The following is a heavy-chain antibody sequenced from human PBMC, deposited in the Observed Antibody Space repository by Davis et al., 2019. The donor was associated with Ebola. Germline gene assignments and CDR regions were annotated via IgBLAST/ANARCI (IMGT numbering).Heavy chain of an antibody. CDR2: IYYSGST. CDR1: GGSISSYY. J-gene: IGHJ4*02. Sequence: SETLSLTCAVSGGSISSYYWSWIRQPPGKGLEWIGSIYYSGSTYYNPSLKSRVTISVDTSKNQFSLKLSSVTAADTAVYYCAREKLGYCSGGSCYPFDTWGQGTLVTVSS. D-gene: IGHD2-15*01. V-gene: IGHV4-59*05. CDR3: AREKLGYCSGGSCYPFDT.